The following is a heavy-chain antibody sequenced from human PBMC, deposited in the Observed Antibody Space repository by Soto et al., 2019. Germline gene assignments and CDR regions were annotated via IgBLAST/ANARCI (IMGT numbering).Heavy chain of an antibody. V-gene: IGHV4-31*03. Sequence: QVQLQESGPGLVKPSQTLSLTCTVSGGSISSGGYYWSWIRQHPGKGLEWIGYISYSGSTYYNPSLKSRVTISVDTSKNQFSLRLSSVTAADTAVYYCARDDGDSSGYYRSTAFDIWGPGTMVTVSS. J-gene: IGHJ3*02. CDR2: ISYSGST. CDR1: GGSISSGGYY. D-gene: IGHD3-22*01. CDR3: ARDDGDSSGYYRSTAFDI.